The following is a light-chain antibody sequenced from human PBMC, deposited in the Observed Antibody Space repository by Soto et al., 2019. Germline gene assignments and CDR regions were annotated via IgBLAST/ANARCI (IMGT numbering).Light chain of an antibody. V-gene: IGKV1-39*01. Sequence: DIQMTQSPSSLSASVGDSVTITCRASQSINNHLHWYQQKPGKAPKLLIYSASNLQSGVPARFSGSGSGTDFTLTITRLQPEDFATYSCQQSYSTPPYTFGQGTKLEIK. CDR3: QQSYSTPPYT. J-gene: IGKJ2*01. CDR2: SAS. CDR1: QSINNH.